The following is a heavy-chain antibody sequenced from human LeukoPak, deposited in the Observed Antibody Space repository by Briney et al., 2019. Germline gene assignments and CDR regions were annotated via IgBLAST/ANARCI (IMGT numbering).Heavy chain of an antibody. V-gene: IGHV1-8*01. Sequence: GASVKVSCKASGYTFTSYDINWVRQATGQGLEWMGWMNLNSGNTGHAQKFQGRVTMTRNTSISTAYMELSSLRSEDTAVYYCARRTINRGWFDPWGQGTLVTVSS. CDR1: GYTFTSYD. CDR2: MNLNSGNT. D-gene: IGHD1-1*01. CDR3: ARRTINRGWFDP. J-gene: IGHJ5*02.